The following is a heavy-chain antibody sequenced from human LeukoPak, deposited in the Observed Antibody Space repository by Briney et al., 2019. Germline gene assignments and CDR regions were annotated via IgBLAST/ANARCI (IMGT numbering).Heavy chain of an antibody. V-gene: IGHV4-59*08. CDR2: IYYSGST. CDR1: GGSISSYY. Sequence: SETLSLTCTVSGGSISSYYWSWIRQPPGKGLEWIGYIYYSGSTNYNPSLKSRVTISVDTSKNQFSLKLSSVTAADTAVYYCARKANGDYLQSAFDIWGRGTMVTVSS. D-gene: IGHD4-17*01. J-gene: IGHJ3*02. CDR3: ARKANGDYLQSAFDI.